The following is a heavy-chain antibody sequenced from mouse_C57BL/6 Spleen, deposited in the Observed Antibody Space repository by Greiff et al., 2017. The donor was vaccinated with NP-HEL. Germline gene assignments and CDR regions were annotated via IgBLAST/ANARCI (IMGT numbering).Heavy chain of an antibody. Sequence: DVKLVESEGGLVQPGSSMKLSCTASGFTFSDYYMAWVRQVPEKGLEWVANINYDGSSTYYLDSLKSRFIISRDNAKNILYLQMSSLKSEDTATYYCARARANWDVGDFDYWGQGTTLTVSS. V-gene: IGHV5-16*01. CDR1: GFTFSDYY. CDR3: ARARANWDVGDFDY. D-gene: IGHD4-1*01. J-gene: IGHJ2*01. CDR2: INYDGSST.